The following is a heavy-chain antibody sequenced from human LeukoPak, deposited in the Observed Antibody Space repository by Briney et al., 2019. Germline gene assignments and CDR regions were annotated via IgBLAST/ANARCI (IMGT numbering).Heavy chain of an antibody. CDR2: IYYSGST. J-gene: IGHJ5*02. CDR3: ASLLNGGDSHWFDP. Sequence: SETLSLTCTVSGGSITSSTSYWGWIRQPPGKGLEWIGTIYYSGSTYYNPSLKSRATMSVDTSKNQFSLKLSSVTAADTAVYYCASLLNGGDSHWFDPWGQGTLVTVSS. V-gene: IGHV4-39*01. D-gene: IGHD2-21*02. CDR1: GGSITSSTSY.